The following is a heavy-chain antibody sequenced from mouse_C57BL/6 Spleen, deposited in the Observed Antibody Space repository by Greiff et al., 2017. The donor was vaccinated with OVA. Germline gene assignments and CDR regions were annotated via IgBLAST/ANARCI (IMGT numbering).Heavy chain of an antibody. CDR1: GYAFTNYL. CDR2: INPGSGGT. Sequence: QVQLKQSGAELVRPGTSVKVSCKASGYAFTNYLIEWVKQRPGQGLEWIGVINPGSGGTNYPEKFNGKATLTADKSSSTAYMQLSSLTSEDSAVYFCARSGETGPDYWGQGTTLTVSS. V-gene: IGHV1-54*01. CDR3: ARSGETGPDY. J-gene: IGHJ2*01. D-gene: IGHD4-1*01.